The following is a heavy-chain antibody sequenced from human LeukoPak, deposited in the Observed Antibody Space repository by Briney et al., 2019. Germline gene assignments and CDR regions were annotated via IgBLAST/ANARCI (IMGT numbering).Heavy chain of an antibody. D-gene: IGHD6-13*01. CDR2: IKQDESEK. CDR1: GFTFSSYW. CDR3: ARGDSSNYDHTFDF. J-gene: IGHJ3*01. V-gene: IGHV3-7*01. Sequence: GGSLRLSCAASGFTFSSYWMSWVRQAPGKGLEWVANIKQDESEKNYVDSVKGRFTISRDNAKNSLGMQMNSLRAEDTAVYYCARGDSSNYDHTFDFWGQGTLVTVSS.